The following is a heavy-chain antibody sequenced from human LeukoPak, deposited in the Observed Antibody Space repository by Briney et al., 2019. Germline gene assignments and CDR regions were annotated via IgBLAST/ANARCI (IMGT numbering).Heavy chain of an antibody. J-gene: IGHJ5*02. CDR3: ARAGSSWYEMGGFDP. CDR2: IYYSGST. V-gene: IGHV4-59*08. D-gene: IGHD6-13*01. CDR1: GGSISSYY. Sequence: PSETLSLTCTVSGGSISSYYWSWIRQPPGKGLEWIGYIYYSGSTNYNPSLRSRVTISVDTSKNQFSLKLSSVTAADTAVYYCARAGSSWYEMGGFDPWGQGTLVTVSS.